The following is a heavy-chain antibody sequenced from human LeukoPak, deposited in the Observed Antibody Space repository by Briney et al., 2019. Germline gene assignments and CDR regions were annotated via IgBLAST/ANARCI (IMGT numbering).Heavy chain of an antibody. CDR1: GYTFTGYY. CDR3: ARGKTMTTVTT. J-gene: IGHJ5*02. V-gene: IGHV1-2*06. CDR2: INPNSGRT. Sequence: ASVKVSCKASGYTFTGYYMHWVRQAPGQGLEWMGRINPNSGRTNYPQKFRGRVTVTKDTSISTAYMELSSLRSDDTAVYYCARGKTMTTVTTWGQGTLVTVSS. D-gene: IGHD4-17*01.